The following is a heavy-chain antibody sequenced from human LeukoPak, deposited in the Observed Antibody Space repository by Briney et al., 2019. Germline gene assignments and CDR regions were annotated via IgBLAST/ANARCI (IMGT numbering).Heavy chain of an antibody. CDR2: IYYSGST. J-gene: IGHJ4*02. CDR1: GGSISSGGYY. CDR3: ARVNYYGSGSYQYYFDY. D-gene: IGHD3-10*01. Sequence: SETLSLTCTVSGGSISSGGYYWSWIRQHPGKGLEWIGYIYYSGSTYYNPSLKSRVTISVDTSKSQFSLKLSSVTAADTAVYYCARVNYYGSGSYQYYFDYWGQGTLVTVSS. V-gene: IGHV4-31*03.